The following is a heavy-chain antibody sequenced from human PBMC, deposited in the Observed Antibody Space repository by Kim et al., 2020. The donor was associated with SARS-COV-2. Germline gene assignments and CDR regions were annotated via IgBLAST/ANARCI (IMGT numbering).Heavy chain of an antibody. J-gene: IGHJ4*02. V-gene: IGHV3-74*01. CDR3: ARRQFTSGWYYFDY. D-gene: IGHD6-19*01. Sequence: SGDSVKGRFTISRDNAKNSLYLQMNSLTAEDTAVYYCARRQFTSGWYYFDYWGQGTLVTVSS.